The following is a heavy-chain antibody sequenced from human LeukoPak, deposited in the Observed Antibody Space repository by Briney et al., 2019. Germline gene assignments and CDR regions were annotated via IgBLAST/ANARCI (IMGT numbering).Heavy chain of an antibody. D-gene: IGHD2-21*02. CDR3: AKSSTRVVVTAIPVGDAFDI. Sequence: GGSLRLSCAASGFTFSNAWMSWVRQAPGKGLEWVGRIKSKTDGWTTDYAAPVKGRFTISRDDSKNTLYLQMNSLRAEDTAVYYCAKSSTRVVVTAIPVGDAFDIWGQGTMVTVSS. V-gene: IGHV3-15*01. CDR2: IKSKTDGWTT. CDR1: GFTFSNAW. J-gene: IGHJ3*02.